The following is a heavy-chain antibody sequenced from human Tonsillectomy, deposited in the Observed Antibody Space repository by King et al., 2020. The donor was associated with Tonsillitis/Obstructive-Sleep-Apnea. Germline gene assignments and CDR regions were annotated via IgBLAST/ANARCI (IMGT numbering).Heavy chain of an antibody. CDR1: GFTFDDYA. Sequence: VQLVESGGGLVQPGRSLRLSCAASGFTFDDYAMHWVRQAPGKGLEWVSGISWNSGSIGYADSVKGRFTISRDNAKNSLYLQMNSLRAEDTALYYCAKDRGDRDSSGYWFDYWGQGTLVTVSS. D-gene: IGHD3-22*01. CDR2: ISWNSGSI. J-gene: IGHJ4*02. CDR3: AKDRGDRDSSGYWFDY. V-gene: IGHV3-9*01.